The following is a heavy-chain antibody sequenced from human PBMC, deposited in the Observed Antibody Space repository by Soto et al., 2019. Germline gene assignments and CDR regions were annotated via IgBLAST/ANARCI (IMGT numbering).Heavy chain of an antibody. D-gene: IGHD2-2*01. CDR2: ISYGGSNK. CDR3: AKDNCISTSCYRLYNWFDP. J-gene: IGHJ5*02. V-gene: IGHV3-30*18. Sequence: PGGSMRLSCAASGFTFSSYGMHWVRKTPGKGLEWVAVISYGGSNKYYADSVKGRFTISRDNSKNTLYLQMNNLRAEDTAVYYCAKDNCISTSCYRLYNWFDPRGQGTLVTVSS. CDR1: GFTFSSYG.